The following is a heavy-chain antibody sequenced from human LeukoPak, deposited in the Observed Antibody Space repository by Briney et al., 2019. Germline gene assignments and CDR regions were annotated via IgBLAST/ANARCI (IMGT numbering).Heavy chain of an antibody. D-gene: IGHD6-19*01. CDR1: GGSISSYY. J-gene: IGHJ4*02. V-gene: IGHV4-59*01. CDR2: IYYSGST. Sequence: SETLSLTCTVSGGSISSYYWSWIRQPPGKGLEWIGYIYYSGSTNYNPSLKSRVTISVDTSKNQFSLKLSSVTAADKAVYYCARAPAVAGHFDYWGQGTLVTVSS. CDR3: ARAPAVAGHFDY.